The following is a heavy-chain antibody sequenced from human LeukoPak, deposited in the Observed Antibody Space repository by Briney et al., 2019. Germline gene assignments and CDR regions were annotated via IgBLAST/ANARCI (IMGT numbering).Heavy chain of an antibody. V-gene: IGHV4-59*01. D-gene: IGHD5-18*01. CDR2: IYYSGST. CDR3: ARVVYYGYTYGKYYFDY. Sequence: SETLSLTCTVSGSSISSYYWSWIRQPPGKGLEWIGYIYYSGSTNYYPSLKGRVTISIDTSKNQFSLKLSSVTAADTAMYYCARVVYYGYTYGKYYFDYWGQGTLVTVSS. J-gene: IGHJ4*02. CDR1: GSSISSYY.